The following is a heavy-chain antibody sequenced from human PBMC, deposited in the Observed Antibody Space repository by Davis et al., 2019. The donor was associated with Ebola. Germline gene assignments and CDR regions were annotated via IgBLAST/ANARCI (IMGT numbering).Heavy chain of an antibody. Sequence: SVKVSCKASGGTFSSYAISWVRQAPGQGLEWMGGIIPIFGTANYAQKFQGRVTITADESTSTAYMELSSLRSEDTAVYYCARSGEAGSGMHDAFDIWGQGTMVTVSS. V-gene: IGHV1-69*13. CDR2: IIPIFGTA. D-gene: IGHD3-10*01. CDR1: GGTFSSYA. J-gene: IGHJ3*02. CDR3: ARSGEAGSGMHDAFDI.